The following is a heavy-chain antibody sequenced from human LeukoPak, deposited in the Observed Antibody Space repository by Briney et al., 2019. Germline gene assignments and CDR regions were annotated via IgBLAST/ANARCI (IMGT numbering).Heavy chain of an antibody. J-gene: IGHJ4*02. Sequence: GGSLRLSCAASGVTFATYVMTWVRQAPGKGLEWVSSVGGDGRVTYYADSVKGRFTISRDNSKNTIFLQMNSLRVEDTAVYYCAKGISADGYNFERGADYWGQGAQVIVSS. D-gene: IGHD5-24*01. V-gene: IGHV3-23*01. CDR1: GVTFATYV. CDR2: VGGDGRVT. CDR3: AKGISADGYNFERGADY.